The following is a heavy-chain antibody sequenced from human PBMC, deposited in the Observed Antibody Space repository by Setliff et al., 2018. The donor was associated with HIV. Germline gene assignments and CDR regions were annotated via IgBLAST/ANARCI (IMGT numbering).Heavy chain of an antibody. Sequence: ASVKVSCKASGYTFTSYGISWVRQAPGQGLEWMGWISAYNGNTNYAQKLQGRVTMTTDTSTSTAYMELRSLRSDDTAGYYCARRARESTALHSDWNDVLFFDYWGQGTLVTVSS. J-gene: IGHJ4*02. CDR1: GYTFTSYG. D-gene: IGHD1-1*01. CDR3: ARRARESTALHSDWNDVLFFDY. V-gene: IGHV1-18*01. CDR2: ISAYNGNT.